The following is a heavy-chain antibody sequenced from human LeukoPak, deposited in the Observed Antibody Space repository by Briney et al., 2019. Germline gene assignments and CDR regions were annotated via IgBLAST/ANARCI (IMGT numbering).Heavy chain of an antibody. CDR1: GFTFSSYS. V-gene: IGHV3-21*01. D-gene: IGHD5-18*01. CDR2: ISSSSSYI. Sequence: PGGSLRLSCAASGFTFSSYSMNWVRQAPGKGLEWVSSISSSSSYIYYADSAKGRFTISRDNAKNSLYLQMNSLRAEDTAVYYRARDVVDTAMVPDAFDIWGQGTMVTVSS. J-gene: IGHJ3*02. CDR3: ARDVVDTAMVPDAFDI.